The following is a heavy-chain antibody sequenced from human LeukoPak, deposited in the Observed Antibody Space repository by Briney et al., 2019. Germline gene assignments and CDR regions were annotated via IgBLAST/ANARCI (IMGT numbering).Heavy chain of an antibody. CDR3: ARVLAADSSGYYYNAFDV. CDR1: GESFSGYY. D-gene: IGHD3-22*01. Sequence: SETLSLTCAVYGESFSGYYWSWIRQPPRKGLEWIGEIDHSGSTNYNPSLKSRVTISVDKSKNQFSLRLTSVTAADAAVYYCARVLAADSSGYYYNAFDVWGQGTMVTVSS. J-gene: IGHJ3*01. CDR2: IDHSGST. V-gene: IGHV4-34*01.